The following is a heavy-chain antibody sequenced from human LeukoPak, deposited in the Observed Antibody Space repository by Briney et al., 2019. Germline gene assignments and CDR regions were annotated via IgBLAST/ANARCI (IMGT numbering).Heavy chain of an antibody. CDR3: ARGGPGNYYYYVDV. V-gene: IGHV3-21*01. Sequence: PGGSLRLSCAASGFTFSSYTMNWVRQAPGKGLEWVSSISSTGTYKYYADSVKGRFTISRDNAKNSLYLQMNSLRAEDTAVYYCARGGPGNYYYYVDVWGKGTTVTVSS. D-gene: IGHD3-10*01. CDR1: GFTFSSYT. CDR2: ISSTGTYK. J-gene: IGHJ6*03.